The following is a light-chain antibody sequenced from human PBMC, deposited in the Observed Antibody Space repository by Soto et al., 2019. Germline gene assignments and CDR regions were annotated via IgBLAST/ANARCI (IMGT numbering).Light chain of an antibody. V-gene: IGLV2-23*02. CDR2: EVN. J-gene: IGLJ3*02. CDR1: SSDVGTYNL. Sequence: QSVLTQPASVSESPGQSITISCIGTSSDVGTYNLVSWYQHHPGKAPKLMIYEVNNRPSGVSNRFSGSKSGNTASLTISGLQAEDEADYYCCSYAGSSTLVFGGGTKLTVL. CDR3: CSYAGSSTLV.